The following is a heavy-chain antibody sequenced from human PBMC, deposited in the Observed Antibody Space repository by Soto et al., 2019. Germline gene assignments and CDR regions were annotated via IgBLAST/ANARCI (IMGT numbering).Heavy chain of an antibody. Sequence: SETLSLTCAVSGYSISSGYYWGWIRQPPGKGLEWIGSIYHSGSTYYNPSLKSRVTISVDTSKNQFPLKLSSVTAADTAVYYCARDKGDDFWSGYYMVPRRRTVAWFDPWGQGTLVTVSS. D-gene: IGHD3-3*01. J-gene: IGHJ5*02. V-gene: IGHV4-38-2*01. CDR3: ARDKGDDFWSGYYMVPRRRTVAWFDP. CDR2: IYHSGST. CDR1: GYSISSGYY.